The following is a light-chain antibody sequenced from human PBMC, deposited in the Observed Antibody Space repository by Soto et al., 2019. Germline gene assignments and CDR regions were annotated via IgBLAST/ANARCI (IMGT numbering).Light chain of an antibody. Sequence: DIQMTQSPSTLSASVGDRVTITCRASQSISSWLAWYQQKPGKAPKLLIYKASSLESGVPSRFSGSGSGTEFPLTISSLQPDHFATYYCQQYNIYWTFGQGTKVEIK. V-gene: IGKV1-5*03. CDR3: QQYNIYWT. J-gene: IGKJ1*01. CDR2: KAS. CDR1: QSISSW.